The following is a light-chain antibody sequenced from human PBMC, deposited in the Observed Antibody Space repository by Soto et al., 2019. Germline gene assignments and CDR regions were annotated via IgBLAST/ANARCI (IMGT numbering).Light chain of an antibody. CDR1: QGITNS. V-gene: IGKV1-27*01. Sequence: DIQMTQSPSSLSASVGDRVTITCRASQGITNSLSWYQQKPGKIPKLLIYAASTLQSGVPSRFIGSGSGTAFTRTISILQPEDVATYYGQKYNSAPFTVGPGTKVDIK. CDR3: QKYNSAPFT. J-gene: IGKJ3*01. CDR2: AAS.